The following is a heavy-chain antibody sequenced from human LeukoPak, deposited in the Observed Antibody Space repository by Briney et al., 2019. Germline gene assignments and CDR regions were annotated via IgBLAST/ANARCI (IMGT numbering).Heavy chain of an antibody. Sequence: SVKVSCKAPGYTFTGYYMHWVRQAPGQGLEWMGWINPNSGGTNYAQKFQGRVTMTRDTSISTAYMELSRLRSDDTAVYYCATHPSYSSGWFSPLDAFDIWGQGTMVTVSS. CDR2: INPNSGGT. V-gene: IGHV1-2*02. CDR1: GYTFTGYY. J-gene: IGHJ3*02. D-gene: IGHD6-19*01. CDR3: ATHPSYSSGWFSPLDAFDI.